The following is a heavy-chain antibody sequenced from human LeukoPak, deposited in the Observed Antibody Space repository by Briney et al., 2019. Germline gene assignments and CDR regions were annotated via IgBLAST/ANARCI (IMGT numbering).Heavy chain of an antibody. CDR1: GFTFSSYA. J-gene: IGHJ4*02. D-gene: IGHD6-19*01. Sequence: GGSLRLSCAASGFTFSSYAMSWVRQAPGKGLEWVSAISGSGGSTYYADSVKGRFTISRDNSKNTLYLQMNSLRAEDTAVYYCAEDRYSSGWYGDYWGQGTLVTVSS. CDR3: AEDRYSSGWYGDY. CDR2: ISGSGGST. V-gene: IGHV3-23*01.